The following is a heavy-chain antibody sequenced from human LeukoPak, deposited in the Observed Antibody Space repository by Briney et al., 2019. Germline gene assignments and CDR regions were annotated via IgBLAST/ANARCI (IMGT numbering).Heavy chain of an antibody. CDR3: ARPVLSRVVADWFDP. J-gene: IGHJ5*02. CDR1: GYTFTGYY. D-gene: IGHD2-15*01. Sequence: GASVKVSCKASGYTFTGYYMHWVRQAPGQGLEWMGWINPNSGGTNYAQKFQGRVTMTRDTSISTAYMELSRPRSDDTAVYYYARPVLSRVVADWFDPWGQGTLVTVSS. CDR2: INPNSGGT. V-gene: IGHV1-2*02.